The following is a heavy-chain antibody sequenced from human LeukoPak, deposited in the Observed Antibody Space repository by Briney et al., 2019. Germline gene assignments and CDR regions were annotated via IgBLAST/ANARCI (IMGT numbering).Heavy chain of an antibody. Sequence: ASVKVSCKASGYTFTSYGISWVRQAPERGLEWMGWISAYNGNTNYAQKLQGRVTMTTDTSTSTAYMELRSLRSDDTAVYYCAREYIAVAGTLYDYWGQGTLVTVSS. CDR1: GYTFTSYG. CDR3: AREYIAVAGTLYDY. CDR2: ISAYNGNT. V-gene: IGHV1-18*01. J-gene: IGHJ4*02. D-gene: IGHD6-19*01.